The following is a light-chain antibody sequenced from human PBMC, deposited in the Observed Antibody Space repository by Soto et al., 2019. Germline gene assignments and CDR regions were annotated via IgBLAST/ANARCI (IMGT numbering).Light chain of an antibody. Sequence: QSALTQPASVSGSPGQSITISCTGTSSDVGGYSYVSWYQHLPGAAPKLLIYRDHQRPSGVPDRFSASKSGTSASLAISGLRSEDEADYYCAVWDDRLSGLFGGGTKVTVL. J-gene: IGLJ3*02. CDR3: AVWDDRLSGL. V-gene: IGLV1-47*01. CDR1: SSDVGGYSY. CDR2: RDH.